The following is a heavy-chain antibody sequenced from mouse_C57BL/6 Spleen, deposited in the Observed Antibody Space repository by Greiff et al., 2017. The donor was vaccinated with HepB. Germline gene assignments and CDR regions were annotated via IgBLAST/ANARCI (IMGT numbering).Heavy chain of an antibody. CDR3: ARRAVVATVGDYFDY. V-gene: IGHV1-81*01. CDR1: GYTFTSYG. J-gene: IGHJ2*01. D-gene: IGHD1-1*01. Sequence: VQLQESGAELARPGASVKLSCKASGYTFTSYGISWVKQRTGQGLEWIGEIYPRSGNTYYNEKFKGKATLTADKSSSTAYMELRSLTSEDSAVYFCARRAVVATVGDYFDYWGQGTTLTVSS. CDR2: IYPRSGNT.